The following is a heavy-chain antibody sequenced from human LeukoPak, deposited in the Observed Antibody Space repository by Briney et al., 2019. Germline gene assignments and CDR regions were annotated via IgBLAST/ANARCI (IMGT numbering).Heavy chain of an antibody. CDR2: TYYRSKWYN. D-gene: IGHD5-12*01. CDR3: EREGFSGYDYYYYYGMDV. Sequence: SQTLSLTCAISGDSVSSNSAAWNWIRQSPSRGLEWLGRTYYRSKWYNDYAVSVKSPITINPATSKNQFSLQLNSVTPEDTALYYCEREGFSGYDYYYYYGMDVWGQGTTVTVSS. CDR1: GDSVSSNSAA. V-gene: IGHV6-1*01. J-gene: IGHJ6*02.